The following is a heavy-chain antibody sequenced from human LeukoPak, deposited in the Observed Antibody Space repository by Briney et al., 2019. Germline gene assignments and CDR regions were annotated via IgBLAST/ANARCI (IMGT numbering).Heavy chain of an antibody. CDR2: IYYSGST. J-gene: IGHJ2*01. Sequence: SETLSLTCTVSGDSISSSSYYWGWIRQPPGKGLEWIGGIYYSGSTYYNPSLKSRVTISVDTSKNQFSLKLSSVTAADAAVYYCARDTGGYSSGWFLGSWYFDLWGRGTLVTVSS. CDR3: ARDTGGYSSGWFLGSWYFDL. CDR1: GDSISSSSYY. V-gene: IGHV4-39*07. D-gene: IGHD6-19*01.